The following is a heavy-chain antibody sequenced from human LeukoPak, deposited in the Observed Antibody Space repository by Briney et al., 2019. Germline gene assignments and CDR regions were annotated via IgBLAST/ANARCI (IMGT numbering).Heavy chain of an antibody. J-gene: IGHJ4*02. V-gene: IGHV3-30*04. D-gene: IGHD3-22*01. Sequence: GRSLRLSYAASGFTFSSYATHWVRQAPGKGLEWVAVISYDGSNKYYADSVKGRFTISRDNSKNTLYLQMNSLRAEDTAVYYCARGGDYYYDSSGYYSPVDYWGQGTLVTVSS. CDR2: ISYDGSNK. CDR1: GFTFSSYA. CDR3: ARGGDYYYDSSGYYSPVDY.